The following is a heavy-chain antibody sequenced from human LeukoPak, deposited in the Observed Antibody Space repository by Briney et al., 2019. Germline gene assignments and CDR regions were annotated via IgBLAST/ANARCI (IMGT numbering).Heavy chain of an antibody. J-gene: IGHJ6*03. Sequence: SETLSLTRTVSGGSISSYYWSWIRQSPGKGLEWIGSINHSGSTYYNPSLKSRVTISLDTSKNQFSLKLSSVTAADTAVYYCARSNYCSGGTCFYYYYMDVWGKGTTVTVSS. CDR1: GGSISSYY. CDR3: ARSNYCSGGTCFYYYYMDV. CDR2: INHSGST. V-gene: IGHV4-59*08. D-gene: IGHD2-15*01.